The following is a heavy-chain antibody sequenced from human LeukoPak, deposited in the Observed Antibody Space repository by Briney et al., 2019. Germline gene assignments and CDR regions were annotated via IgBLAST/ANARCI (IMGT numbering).Heavy chain of an antibody. V-gene: IGHV3-23*01. CDR2: IYDRGDPT. CDR3: ARIAVAGPGGY. CDR1: GIPFSNAA. J-gene: IGHJ4*02. D-gene: IGHD6-19*01. Sequence: PGGSLRLSCAASGIPFSNAAMSWVRQAPGKGLEWVSTIYDRGDPTYYADSVKGRFTISRDNAKNSLYLQMNSLRAEDTAVYYCARIAVAGPGGYWGQGTLVTVSS.